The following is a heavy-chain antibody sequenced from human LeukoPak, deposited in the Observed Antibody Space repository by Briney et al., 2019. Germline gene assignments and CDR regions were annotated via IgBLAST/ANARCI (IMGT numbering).Heavy chain of an antibody. CDR1: GYTFTSYD. CDR3: ARGVTYYDILTGYLTWFDP. D-gene: IGHD3-9*01. V-gene: IGHV1-8*01. J-gene: IGHJ5*02. Sequence: GASVKVSCKASGYTFTSYDINWVRQATGQGLEWMGWMNPNSGNTGYAQKFQGRVTMTRNTSISTAYMELSSLRSEDTAVYYCARGVTYYDILTGYLTWFDPWGQGTLVTVSS. CDR2: MNPNSGNT.